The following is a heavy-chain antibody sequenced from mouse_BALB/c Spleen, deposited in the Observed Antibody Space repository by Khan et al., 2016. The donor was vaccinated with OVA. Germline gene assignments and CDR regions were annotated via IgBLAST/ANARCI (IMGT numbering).Heavy chain of an antibody. CDR1: GYTFTSYW. CDR3: ARGGYGSLAY. V-gene: IGHV1S81*02. Sequence: QVQLQQPGAELVKPGASVNLSCKASGYTFTSYWMHWVKQRPGQGLDWIGYINPSDGRTHYNESFRNKATLTVDKSSNTAYMQVSSLTSEDSAVYYCARGGYGSLAYWGQGTLVTGSA. J-gene: IGHJ3*01. CDR2: INPSDGRT. D-gene: IGHD2-10*02.